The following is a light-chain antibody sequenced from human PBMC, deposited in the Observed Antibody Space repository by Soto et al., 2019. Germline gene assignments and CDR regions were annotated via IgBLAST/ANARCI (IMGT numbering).Light chain of an antibody. CDR2: DVS. J-gene: IGLJ1*01. CDR3: SSYTSSSTRV. V-gene: IGLV2-14*01. Sequence: HSARTQPASVSVSPGPSISISCTRTSSDVGGYNYVSWYQQHPGKAPKLMIYDVSNPPSGVSNRFSGSKSGNTASLTISGLQAEDEADYYCSSYTSSSTRVFGTGTKVTVL. CDR1: SSDVGGYNY.